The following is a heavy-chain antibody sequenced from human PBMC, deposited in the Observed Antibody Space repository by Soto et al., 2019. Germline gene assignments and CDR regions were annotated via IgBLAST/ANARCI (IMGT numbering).Heavy chain of an antibody. J-gene: IGHJ4*02. V-gene: IGHV1-69*06. CDR3: ARGLVPRPSTLYY. CDR2: IIPIFGTA. D-gene: IGHD1-1*01. Sequence: ASVKVSCKASGYTFTSYAMHWVRQAPGQRLEWMGWIIPIFGTANYAQKFQGRVTITADKSTSTAYMELSSLRSEDTAVYYCARGLVPRPSTLYYWGQGTLVTVSS. CDR1: GYTFTSYA.